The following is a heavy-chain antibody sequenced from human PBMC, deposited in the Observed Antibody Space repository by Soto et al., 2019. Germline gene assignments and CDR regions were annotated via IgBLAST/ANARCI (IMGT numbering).Heavy chain of an antibody. CDR2: IYYSGST. V-gene: IGHV4-39*07. J-gene: IGHJ4*02. Sequence: PSETLSLTCTVSGGSISSGDYYWSWVRQPPGKGLEWIGSIYYSGSTYYNPSLKSRVTISVDTSKNQFSLKLSSVTAADTAVYYCARDGGSVAAAGRFDYWGQGTLVTVSS. CDR3: ARDGGSVAAAGRFDY. CDR1: GGSISSGDYY. D-gene: IGHD6-13*01.